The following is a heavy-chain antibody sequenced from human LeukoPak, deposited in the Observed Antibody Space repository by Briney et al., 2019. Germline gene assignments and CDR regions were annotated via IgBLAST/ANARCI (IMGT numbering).Heavy chain of an antibody. D-gene: IGHD6-13*01. CDR2: INPNSGGT. CDR3: ARVRIGQQLDKYYYYAMDV. V-gene: IGHV1-2*02. CDR1: GSTFTDYY. Sequence: ASVTVSCTSSGSTFTDYYMHWVRLAPGQGLERMGWINPNSGGTNYAQKFQGRVTMTTDTPIRTAYMEVSRLRSDDTAVYYCARVRIGQQLDKYYYYAMDVWGQGTTVTVSS. J-gene: IGHJ6*02.